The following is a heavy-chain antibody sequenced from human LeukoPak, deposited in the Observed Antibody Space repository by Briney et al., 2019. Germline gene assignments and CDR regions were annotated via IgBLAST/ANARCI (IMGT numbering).Heavy chain of an antibody. CDR1: GASISDNKYF. Sequence: PSDTLSLTCTVSGASISDNKYFWGRLRQPPGEGLEWVGNIFYGGSTYYRPSLKSRLSMSVDTSKNQFSLKLSSVTAADTAVYYCARSLQGEYFDYWGQGALVTVSS. CDR2: IFYGGST. V-gene: IGHV4-39*07. D-gene: IGHD3-16*01. J-gene: IGHJ4*02. CDR3: ARSLQGEYFDY.